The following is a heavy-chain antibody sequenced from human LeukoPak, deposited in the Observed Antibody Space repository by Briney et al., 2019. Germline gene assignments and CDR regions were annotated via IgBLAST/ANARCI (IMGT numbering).Heavy chain of an antibody. J-gene: IGHJ3*02. CDR1: GFTFSDYY. D-gene: IGHD3-10*01. CDR3: AGEARGYMAFQI. Sequence: GGSLRLSCAASGFTFSDYYMSCIRQAPGKGLEWVSYISSSGPNIYYADTVKGRFTISTANARCSLYLQMNSLRADDTAVYYCAGEARGYMAFQIWGQGTMVTVSS. CDR2: ISSSGPNI. V-gene: IGHV3-11*01.